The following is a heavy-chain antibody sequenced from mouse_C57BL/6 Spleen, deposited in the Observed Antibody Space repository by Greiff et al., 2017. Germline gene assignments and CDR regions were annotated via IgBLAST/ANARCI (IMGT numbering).Heavy chain of an antibody. J-gene: IGHJ4*01. CDR1: GFSLTSYG. Sequence: QVHVKQSGPGLVQPSQSLSITCTVSGFSLTSYGVHWVRQSPGKGLEWLGVIWSGGSTDYNAAFISRLSISKDNSKSQVFFKMNSLQADDTAIYYCASPGSSSYYAMDYWGQGTSVTVSS. CDR3: ASPGSSSYYAMDY. D-gene: IGHD1-1*01. V-gene: IGHV2-2*01. CDR2: IWSGGST.